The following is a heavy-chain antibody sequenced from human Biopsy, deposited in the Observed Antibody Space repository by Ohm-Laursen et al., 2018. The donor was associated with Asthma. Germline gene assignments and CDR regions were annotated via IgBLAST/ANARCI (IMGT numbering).Heavy chain of an antibody. CDR1: RGTFSNFA. CDR2: IITVFGTT. V-gene: IGHV1-69*13. D-gene: IGHD6-19*01. Sequence: SVKVSCKAPRGTFSNFAISWVRQAPGQGLEWLGGIITVFGTTNDAQKFQGRVTITADESTSTAYMKVTSLRSEDTAIYYCARCQVGYSSGWSLLLKKIYYSGMDVWGQGTAVTVSS. CDR3: ARCQVGYSSGWSLLLKKIYYSGMDV. J-gene: IGHJ6*02.